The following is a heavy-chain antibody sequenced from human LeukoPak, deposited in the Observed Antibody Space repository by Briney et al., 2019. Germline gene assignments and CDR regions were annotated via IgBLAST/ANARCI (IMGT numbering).Heavy chain of an antibody. D-gene: IGHD3-16*02. Sequence: GGSLRLSCAASGFTVSSNYMSWVRQAPGKGLEWVSVIYSGGSTYYADSVKGRFTISRHNSKNTLYLQMNSLRAEDTAVYYCARLRSDRRLNHEDYFDYWGQGTLVTVSS. J-gene: IGHJ4*02. V-gene: IGHV3-53*04. CDR3: ARLRSDRRLNHEDYFDY. CDR1: GFTVSSNY. CDR2: IYSGGST.